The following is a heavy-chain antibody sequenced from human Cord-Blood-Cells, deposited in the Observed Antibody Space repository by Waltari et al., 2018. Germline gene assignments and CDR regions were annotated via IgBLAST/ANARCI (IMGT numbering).Heavy chain of an antibody. J-gene: IGHJ4*02. CDR2: IYYSART. D-gene: IGHD1-20*01. V-gene: IGHV4-39*01. CDR1: SGSISSSIYY. Sequence: QLQLQESGPGLVKPSETLSLTCTVSSGSISSSIYYWGWIRQPPGRGLEWIGSIYYSARTDYHPSLKSTVTISVDTSKNQCSLKLSSVTAADTAVYYCARQGYNWNFDYWGKGTLVTVSS. CDR3: ARQGYNWNFDY.